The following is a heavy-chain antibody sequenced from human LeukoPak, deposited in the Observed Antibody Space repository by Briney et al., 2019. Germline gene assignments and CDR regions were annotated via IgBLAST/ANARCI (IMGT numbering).Heavy chain of an antibody. D-gene: IGHD1-1*01. CDR2: MNPNSGNT. CDR3: ARGALRGYIMPFSWFDP. J-gene: IGHJ5*02. Sequence: GASVKVSCKASGHTFTSYDINWVRQATGQGLEWMGWMNPNSGNTGYAQKFQGRVTITRNTSISTAYMELSSLRSKDTAVYYCARGALRGYIMPFSWFDPWGQGTLVTVSS. CDR1: GHTFTSYD. V-gene: IGHV1-8*03.